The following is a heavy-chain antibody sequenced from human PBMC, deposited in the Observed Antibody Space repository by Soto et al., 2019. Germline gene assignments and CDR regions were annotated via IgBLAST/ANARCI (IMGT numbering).Heavy chain of an antibody. CDR2: ISYDGSNK. D-gene: IGHD5-18*01. V-gene: IGHV3-30*18. CDR1: GFPFSSYG. Sequence: GGSLRLSCAGSGFPFSSYGMHLVRQSPGKGLEWVAFISYDGSNKYYADSVKGRFTISRDNSKNTLYLKMNSLRAEDTAVYYCAKGQTRIQLWFSGWWDYHYGMDVWGQGTTVTVSS. J-gene: IGHJ6*02. CDR3: AKGQTRIQLWFSGWWDYHYGMDV.